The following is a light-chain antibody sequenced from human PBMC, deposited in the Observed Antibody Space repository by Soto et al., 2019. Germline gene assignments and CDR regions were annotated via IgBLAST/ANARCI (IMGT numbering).Light chain of an antibody. Sequence: DMQLSQSPSTLSASVGDGVTLTCRASQSIGGTLAWYQHRSGQAPNLLIYDTSGLQSGVPSRFSGSGSGPEFTLTISSLQPDDFATYYCQQYNNYSWTFGQGTKVDIK. J-gene: IGKJ1*01. CDR1: QSIGGT. CDR2: DTS. CDR3: QQYNNYSWT. V-gene: IGKV1-5*01.